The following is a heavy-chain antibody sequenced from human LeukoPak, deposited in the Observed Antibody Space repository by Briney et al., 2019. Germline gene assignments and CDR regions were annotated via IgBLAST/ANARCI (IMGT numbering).Heavy chain of an antibody. D-gene: IGHD6-13*01. CDR2: VNPNGDIT. Sequence: GASVKVSCKASGYTFTDFYLHWVRQAPGQGLEWIGTVNPNGDITSYAQKLQGRVTVTRDTSTSTVYMELSSLRSEDTAVYYCARVRGNLYSSSWSWVFDYWGQGTLVTVSS. CDR1: GYTFTDFY. J-gene: IGHJ4*02. V-gene: IGHV1-46*04. CDR3: ARVRGNLYSSSWSWVFDY.